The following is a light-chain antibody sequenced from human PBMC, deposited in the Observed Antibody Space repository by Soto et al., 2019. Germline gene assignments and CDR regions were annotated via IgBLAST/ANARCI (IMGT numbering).Light chain of an antibody. CDR1: SSDVGGYNY. J-gene: IGLJ3*02. V-gene: IGLV2-8*01. CDR2: EVS. CDR3: SLYAGSNIWV. Sequence: QSALTQPPSASGSPGQSVTISCTGTSSDVGGYNYVSWYQQHPGKAPKLMIYEVSKRPSGVPDRFSGSKSGNTASLTVSGLQAEDEADSYCSLYAGSNIWVFGGGTKLTVL.